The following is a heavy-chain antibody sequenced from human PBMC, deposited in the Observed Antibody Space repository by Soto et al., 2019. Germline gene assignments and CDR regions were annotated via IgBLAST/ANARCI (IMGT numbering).Heavy chain of an antibody. CDR2: INPNSGGT. CDR1: GYTFTGYY. CDR3: AGDLGSSGLYGMDV. D-gene: IGHD6-19*01. V-gene: IGHV1-2*04. J-gene: IGHJ6*02. Sequence: QVQLVQSGAEVKKPGAPVKVSCKASGYTFTGYYMHWVRQAPGQGLEWMGWINPNSGGTSYAQKFQGWVTMTRDTSISTAYMELSRLRSDDTAVYSCAGDLGSSGLYGMDVWGQGTTVTVSS.